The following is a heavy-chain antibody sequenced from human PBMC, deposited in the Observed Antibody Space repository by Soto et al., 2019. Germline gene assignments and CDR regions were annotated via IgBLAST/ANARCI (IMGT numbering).Heavy chain of an antibody. D-gene: IGHD6-6*01. Sequence: SETLSLTCAVYDGSLSGDFWSWIRQPPGKGLEWIGEINPSGSTNYSPSLKSRVTISGDTSKNQFSLKLRSVTAADTAVYYCARALGLYGSSQGAYYYYYMDVWGKGTTVTVSS. CDR2: INPSGST. J-gene: IGHJ6*03. CDR1: DGSLSGDF. V-gene: IGHV4-34*01. CDR3: ARALGLYGSSQGAYYYYYMDV.